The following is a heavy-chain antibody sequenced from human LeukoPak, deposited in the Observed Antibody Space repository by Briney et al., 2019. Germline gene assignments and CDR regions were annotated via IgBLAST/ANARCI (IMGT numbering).Heavy chain of an antibody. J-gene: IGHJ4*02. D-gene: IGHD5-18*01. CDR1: GGSFSGYY. Sequence: PSETLSLTCAVYGGSFSGYYWSWIRQPPGKGLEWIGEINHSGSTNYNPSLKSRVTISVDTSKNQFSLKLSSVTAADTAVYYCARMGPLRGRGYSYRSYFDYWGQGTLVTVSS. V-gene: IGHV4-34*01. CDR2: INHSGST. CDR3: ARMGPLRGRGYSYRSYFDY.